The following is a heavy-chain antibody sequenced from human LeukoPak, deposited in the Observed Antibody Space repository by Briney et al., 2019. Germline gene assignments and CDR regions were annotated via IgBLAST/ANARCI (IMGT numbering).Heavy chain of an antibody. J-gene: IGHJ4*02. CDR1: GFPLSSYS. CDR2: INIDSITV. Sequence: GGSLRLSCAASGFPLSSYSINWVRQAPGKGLEWVSYINIDSITVNYADSVKGRFTISRDNAKNSLYLQMNSLRAEDTAVYYCARDLVERGYSYGRCDYWGQGTLVTVSS. CDR3: ARDLVERGYSYGRCDY. V-gene: IGHV3-48*01. D-gene: IGHD5-18*01.